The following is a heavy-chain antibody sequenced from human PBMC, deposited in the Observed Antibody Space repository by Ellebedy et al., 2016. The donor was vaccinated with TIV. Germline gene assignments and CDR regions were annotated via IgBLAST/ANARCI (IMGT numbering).Heavy chain of an antibody. CDR1: GYTFTSYY. CDR2: INPSGGST. Sequence: MPGGSLRLSCKASGYTFTSYYMHWVRQAPGQGLEWMGIINPSGGSTSYSQKLQGRVTMTRDTSTSTVYMELSSLRSEDTAVYYCARDTVRTYYYDSSGYLFPGALVYWGQGTLVTVSS. V-gene: IGHV1-46*04. CDR3: ARDTVRTYYYDSSGYLFPGALVY. D-gene: IGHD3-22*01. J-gene: IGHJ4*02.